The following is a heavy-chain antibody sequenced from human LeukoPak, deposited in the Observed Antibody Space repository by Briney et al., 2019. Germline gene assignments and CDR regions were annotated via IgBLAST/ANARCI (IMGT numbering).Heavy chain of an antibody. V-gene: IGHV3-48*03. CDR1: GFTVSSNY. CDR3: FVTRQYGSGSPY. CDR2: ISSSGSTI. D-gene: IGHD3-10*01. Sequence: GGSLRLSCAASGFTVSSNYMNWVRQAPGKGLEWVSYISSSGSTIYYADSVKGRFTISRDNAKNSLYLQMNSLRAEDTAVYYRFVTRQYGSGSPYWGQGTLVTVSS. J-gene: IGHJ4*02.